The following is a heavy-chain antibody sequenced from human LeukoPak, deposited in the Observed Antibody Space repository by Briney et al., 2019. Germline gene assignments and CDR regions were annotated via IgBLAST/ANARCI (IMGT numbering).Heavy chain of an antibody. CDR3: ASNPPKTGDFNY. J-gene: IGHJ4*02. D-gene: IGHD7-27*01. Sequence: ASVKVSCKTSGYTFTNYDINWLRQAPGQGLEWMGWMSPNSGNTGYAQKFQGRVTMTRDTSISTAYMELSSLRSEDTAVYYCASNPPKTGDFNYWGLGTLDTVSS. CDR1: GYTFTNYD. CDR2: MSPNSGNT. V-gene: IGHV1-8*01.